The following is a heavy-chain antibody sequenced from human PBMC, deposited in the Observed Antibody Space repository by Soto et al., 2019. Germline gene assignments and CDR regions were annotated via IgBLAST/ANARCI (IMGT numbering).Heavy chain of an antibody. V-gene: IGHV3-30*18. CDR1: GFTFSSYG. D-gene: IGHD6-6*01. Sequence: QVQLVESGGGVVQPGRSLRLSCAASGFTFSSYGMHWVRQAPGKGLEWVAVISYDGSNKYYADSVKGRFTISRDNSKNTMYLQMNSLRAEDTAVYYCAKEGWQHLVSPEFDYGGQGTLVTVSS. CDR3: AKEGWQHLVSPEFDY. CDR2: ISYDGSNK. J-gene: IGHJ4*02.